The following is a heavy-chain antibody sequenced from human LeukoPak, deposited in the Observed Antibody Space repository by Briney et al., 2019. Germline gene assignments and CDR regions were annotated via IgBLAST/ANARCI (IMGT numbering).Heavy chain of an antibody. V-gene: IGHV4-59*01. CDR1: GGSISSYY. J-gene: IGHJ4*02. CDR3: ARSGPNYYDSSGYSPGFDY. Sequence: SETLSLTCTVSGGSISSYYWSWIRQPLGKGLEWIGYIYYSGSTNHNPSLKSRVTISVDTSKNQFSLKLSSVTAADTAVYYCARSGPNYYDSSGYSPGFDYWGQGTLVTVSS. D-gene: IGHD3-22*01. CDR2: IYYSGST.